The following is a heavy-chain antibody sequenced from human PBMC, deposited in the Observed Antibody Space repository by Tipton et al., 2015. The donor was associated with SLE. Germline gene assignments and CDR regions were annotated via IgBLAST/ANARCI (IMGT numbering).Heavy chain of an antibody. Sequence: TLSLTCTVSGGSISSGSYYWSWIRQPAGKGLEWIGRIYTSGSTNYNPSLKSRVTISVDTSKNQFSLKLSSVTAADTAVYYCAGMEAHKYYYDSSGYYYDAFDIWGQGTMVTVSS. CDR3: AGMEAHKYYYDSSGYYYDAFDI. D-gene: IGHD3-22*01. CDR1: GGSISSGSYY. V-gene: IGHV4-61*02. J-gene: IGHJ3*02. CDR2: IYTSGST.